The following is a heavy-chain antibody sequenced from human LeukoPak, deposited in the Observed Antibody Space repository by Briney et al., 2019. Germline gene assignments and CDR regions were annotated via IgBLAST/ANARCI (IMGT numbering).Heavy chain of an antibody. D-gene: IGHD3-3*01. CDR3: AKMEGQRLYDYCMDV. V-gene: IGHV3-23*01. CDR1: GFAFSNFA. CDR2: MSGSGYYT. Sequence: GGSLRLSCAASGFAFSNFAMSWVRQAPGKGLEWVSAMSGSGYYTYYVESVKGRFTISRDNSKNTLYLHMNRLRADDTAVYYCAKMEGQRLYDYCMDVWGRGTTVTVSS. J-gene: IGHJ6*03.